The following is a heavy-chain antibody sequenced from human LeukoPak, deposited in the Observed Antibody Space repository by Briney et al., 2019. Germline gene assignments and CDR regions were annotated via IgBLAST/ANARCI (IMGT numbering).Heavy chain of an antibody. Sequence: GASVKVSCKASGYTFTSYDINWVRQATGQGLEWMGWMNPNSGNTGCAQKFQGRVTMTRNTSISTAYMELSSLRSEDTAVYYCARDRASRWLQSRAFDIWGQGTMVTVSS. CDR2: MNPNSGNT. CDR1: GYTFTSYD. J-gene: IGHJ3*02. V-gene: IGHV1-8*01. CDR3: ARDRASRWLQSRAFDI. D-gene: IGHD5-24*01.